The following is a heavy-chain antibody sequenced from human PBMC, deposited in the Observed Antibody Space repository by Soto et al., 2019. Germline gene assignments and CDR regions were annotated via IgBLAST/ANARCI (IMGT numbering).Heavy chain of an antibody. CDR2: IYSGGTI. J-gene: IGHJ4*02. V-gene: IGHV3-53*01. D-gene: IGHD5-12*01. CDR3: HGYGY. Sequence: EVQVVESGGGLVQPGGSLRLSCAVSGFTVTINYMSWVRQAPGKGLEWVSVIYSGGTIYYADSVKGRFTISRDTSKNTVYLRMTSRRGDDTAVYYCHGYGYWGQGTLVTVSS. CDR1: GFTVTINY.